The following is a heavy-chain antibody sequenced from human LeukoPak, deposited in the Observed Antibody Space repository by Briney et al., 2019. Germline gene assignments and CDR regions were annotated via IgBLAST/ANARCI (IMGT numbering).Heavy chain of an antibody. CDR2: ISSNGGST. V-gene: IGHV3-64D*06. CDR1: GFTFSSYA. J-gene: IGHJ4*02. CDR3: VKALTTVTTAFDY. Sequence: GGSLRLSCSASGFTFSSYAMHWVRQAPGKGLEYVSAISSNGGSTYYADSVKGRFTISRDNSKNTLYLQMSSLRAEDTAVYYCVKALTTVTTAFDYWGQGNLVTVSS. D-gene: IGHD4-17*01.